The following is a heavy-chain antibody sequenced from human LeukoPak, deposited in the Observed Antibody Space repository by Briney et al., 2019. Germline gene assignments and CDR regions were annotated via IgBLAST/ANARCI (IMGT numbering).Heavy chain of an antibody. CDR3: AKFGSDAFDI. Sequence: SEILSLTCSVSGGSISSGGYYWNWVRQLPEKGLEWLGYISHSGYSYYNPSLKSRLTISADTSKNQFSLRVTSVTAADTAVYYCAKFGSDAFDIWGQGTMVTVSS. CDR1: GGSISSGGYY. V-gene: IGHV4-31*03. J-gene: IGHJ3*02. D-gene: IGHD3-3*01. CDR2: ISHSGYS.